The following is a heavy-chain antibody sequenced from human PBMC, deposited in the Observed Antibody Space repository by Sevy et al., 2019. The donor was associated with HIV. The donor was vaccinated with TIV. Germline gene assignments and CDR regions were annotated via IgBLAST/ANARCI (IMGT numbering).Heavy chain of an antibody. CDR3: ARRYFDV. V-gene: IGHV3-7*01. CDR2: IRQDGNEI. CDR1: GFTFHTYW. Sequence: GGSLRLSCAASGFTFHTYWMQWVRQAPGKGLEWVANIRQDGNEIYYADSVKGRFIISRDNAMQSLYLEMNNLRVEESGIYYCARRYFDVWGQGTLVTVSS. J-gene: IGHJ4*02.